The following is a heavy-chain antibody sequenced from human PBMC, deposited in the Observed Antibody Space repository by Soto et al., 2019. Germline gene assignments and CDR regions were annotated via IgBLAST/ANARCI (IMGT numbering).Heavy chain of an antibody. CDR2: ISYDGSQK. Sequence: WSLSLSCAASGFTFSSYGMHWVRQAPGKGLEWVALISYDGSQKYSADSVQGRFTISRDNSKNTLYLQMNSLRAEDTAVYYCAKDLVGGVRYYYGMDVWGQGTTVTVSS. CDR1: GFTFSSYG. J-gene: IGHJ6*02. D-gene: IGHD1-26*01. CDR3: AKDLVGGVRYYYGMDV. V-gene: IGHV3-30*18.